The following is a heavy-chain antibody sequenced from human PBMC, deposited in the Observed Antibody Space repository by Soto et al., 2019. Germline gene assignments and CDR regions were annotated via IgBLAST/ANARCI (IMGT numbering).Heavy chain of an antibody. CDR2: ISGSASST. J-gene: IGHJ3*02. Sequence: GVSLRLACSASVFTFFAYAMSGVRRAPGKDLQRVSTISGSASSTYYADSVKGRFTISRDNSKHTLYLQMNSLRAEDTAVYYCAKDLLLYDYVWASYGYEAFDMWGQGKMVTVS. D-gene: IGHD3-16*01. V-gene: IGHV3-23*01. CDR3: AKDLLLYDYVWASYGYEAFDM. CDR1: VFTFFAYA.